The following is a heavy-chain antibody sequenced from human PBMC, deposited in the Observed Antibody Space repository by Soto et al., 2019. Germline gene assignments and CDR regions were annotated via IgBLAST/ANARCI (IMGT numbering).Heavy chain of an antibody. CDR2: VKIKAHGYNR. Sequence: EVQLVESGGGLVQPGGSLRLSCAASGFTFSDHYMDWVRQAPGKGLEWVGRVKIKAHGYNRQYAASVKGRFTVSRDDSGNSFYREKNTLKIEDTAFYYWVGPDVAAPLRARYFIFGGRAPLFPVS. V-gene: IGHV3-72*01. CDR1: GFTFSDHY. D-gene: IGHD6-19*01. CDR3: VGPDVAAPLRARYFIF. J-gene: IGHJ2*01.